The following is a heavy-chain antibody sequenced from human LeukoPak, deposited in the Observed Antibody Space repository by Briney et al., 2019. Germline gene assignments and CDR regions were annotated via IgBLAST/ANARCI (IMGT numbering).Heavy chain of an antibody. Sequence: GGSLRLSCAASGFTFSSYGMHWVRQAPGKGLEWVAVIWYDGSNKYYADSVKGRFTISRDNSKNTLYLQMNSLRAEDTAVYYRARDFGPHDYYDSSGYDYWGQGTLVTVSS. CDR3: ARDFGPHDYYDSSGYDY. V-gene: IGHV3-33*01. D-gene: IGHD3-22*01. CDR2: IWYDGSNK. CDR1: GFTFSSYG. J-gene: IGHJ4*02.